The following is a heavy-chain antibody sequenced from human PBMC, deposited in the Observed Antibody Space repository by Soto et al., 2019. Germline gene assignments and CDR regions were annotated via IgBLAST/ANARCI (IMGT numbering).Heavy chain of an antibody. CDR3: ARVSSQAKPVPEY. CDR1: GGTFSNYA. CDR2: ITPIFGTT. D-gene: IGHD2-2*01. V-gene: IGHV1-69*13. Sequence: ASVKVSCKASGGTFSNYAISWVRQAPGQGLEWMGGITPIFGTTTYAQRLQGGVTITADESSTTAHMELSSLRSEDTAVYYCARVSSQAKPVPEYWGQGTMVTVSS. J-gene: IGHJ4*02.